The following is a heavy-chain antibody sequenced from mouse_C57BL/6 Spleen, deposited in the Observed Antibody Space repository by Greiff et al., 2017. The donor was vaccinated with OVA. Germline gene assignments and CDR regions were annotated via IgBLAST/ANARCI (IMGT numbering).Heavy chain of an antibody. CDR3: ARGGYYYGSSSLAY. Sequence: VQLQQPGAELVRPGSSVKLSCKASGYTFTSYWMHWVKQRPIQGLEWIGNIDPSDSETHYNQKFKDKATLTVDKSSSTAYMQLSSLTSEDSAVYYCARGGYYYGSSSLAYWGQGTLVTGSA. J-gene: IGHJ3*01. V-gene: IGHV1-52*01. CDR1: GYTFTSYW. D-gene: IGHD1-1*01. CDR2: IDPSDSET.